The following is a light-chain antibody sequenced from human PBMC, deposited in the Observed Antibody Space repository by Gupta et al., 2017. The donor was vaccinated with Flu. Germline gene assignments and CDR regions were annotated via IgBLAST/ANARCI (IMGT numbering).Light chain of an antibody. V-gene: IGKV2-28*01. CDR1: QSPRYSSGYNH. CDR3: MQALQTPYT. Sequence: VTPGEAASISCRSSQSPRYSSGYNHLDWYLQKPGQSPRLLIYLGFNRASGVPDRFSGSGSGTDFTLKISRVEAEDVGIYYCMQALQTPYTFGQGTKLEIK. CDR2: LGF. J-gene: IGKJ2*01.